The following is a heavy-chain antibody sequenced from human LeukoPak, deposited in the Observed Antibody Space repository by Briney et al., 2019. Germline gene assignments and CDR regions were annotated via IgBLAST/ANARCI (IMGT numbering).Heavy chain of an antibody. CDR2: INPNSGGT. D-gene: IGHD3-3*01. J-gene: IGHJ4*02. CDR1: GYTFTGYY. CDR3: AKNVLRFLEWLKDPANYFDY. V-gene: IGHV1-2*02. Sequence: GASVKVSCKASGYTFTGYYMHWVRQAPGQGLEWMGWINPNSGGTNYAQKFQGRVTMTRDTSISTAYMELSRLRSDDTAVYYCAKNVLRFLEWLKDPANYFDYWGQGTLVTVSS.